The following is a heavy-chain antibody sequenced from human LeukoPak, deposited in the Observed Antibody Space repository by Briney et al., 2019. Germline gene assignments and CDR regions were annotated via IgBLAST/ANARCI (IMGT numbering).Heavy chain of an antibody. CDR1: GFTFSSYD. CDR2: IWYDGSNK. D-gene: IGHD3-22*01. Sequence: GRSLRLSCAASGFTFSSYDMHWVRQAPGKGLEWVAVIWYDGSNKYYADSVKGRFTISRDNSKNTLYLQMNSLRAEDTAVYYCARVPGHDRGYMDVWGKGTTVTVSS. V-gene: IGHV3-33*01. CDR3: ARVPGHDRGYMDV. J-gene: IGHJ6*03.